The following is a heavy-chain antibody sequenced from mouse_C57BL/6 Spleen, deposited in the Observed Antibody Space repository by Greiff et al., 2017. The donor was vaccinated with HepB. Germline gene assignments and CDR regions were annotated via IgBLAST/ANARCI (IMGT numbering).Heavy chain of an antibody. CDR3: ARKGPYDSNYEGAMDD. V-gene: IGHV1-52*01. CDR1: GYTFTSYW. CDR2: IDPSDSET. Sequence: QVQLQQPGAELVRPGSSVKLSCKASGYTFTSYWMHWVKQRPIQGLEWIGNIDPSDSETHYNQKFKDKATLTVDKSSSKAYMQLSSLTSEDSAVYYCARKGPYDSNYEGAMDDWGQGTSVTVSS. J-gene: IGHJ4*01. D-gene: IGHD2-5*01.